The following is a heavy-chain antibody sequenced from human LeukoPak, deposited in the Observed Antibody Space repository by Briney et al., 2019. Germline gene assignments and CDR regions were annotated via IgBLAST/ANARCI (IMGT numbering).Heavy chain of an antibody. CDR3: ARDLGVLRYFDWLFYFDY. CDR2: ISYDGSNK. J-gene: IGHJ4*02. Sequence: PGGSLRLSCAASGFTFSSYAMHWVRQAPGKGLEWVAAISYDGSNKYYADSVKGRFTISRDNSKNTLYLQMNSLRAEYTAVYYCARDLGVLRYFDWLFYFDYWGQGTLVTVSS. D-gene: IGHD3-9*01. CDR1: GFTFSSYA. V-gene: IGHV3-30*04.